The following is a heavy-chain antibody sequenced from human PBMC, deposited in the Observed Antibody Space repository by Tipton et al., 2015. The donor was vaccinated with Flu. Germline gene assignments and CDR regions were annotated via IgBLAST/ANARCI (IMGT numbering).Heavy chain of an antibody. D-gene: IGHD4-11*01. CDR2: MYHTGSA. CDR3: ARRDYSNYVSDPKSWFGP. Sequence: TLSLTCTVSGYSIISSSYSWGWIRQPPGKGLEWIGNMYHTGSAYYNPSLKSRVTISLDTSRNQLSLKLASVTAADTAVYYCARRDYSNYVSDPKSWFGPWGQGTLVTISS. J-gene: IGHJ5*02. V-gene: IGHV4-39*01. CDR1: GYSIISSSYS.